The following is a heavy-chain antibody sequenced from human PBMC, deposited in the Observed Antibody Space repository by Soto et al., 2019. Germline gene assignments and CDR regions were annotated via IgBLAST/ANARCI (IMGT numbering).Heavy chain of an antibody. CDR1: GFTFDNYA. Sequence: EVQLVESGGGLVQPGRSLRLSCAASGFTFDNYAMYWVRQAPGKGLEWVSGISWNSGTIGYADSVKGRFTISRDNAKNSLYVQMNSLRGEDTALYYCAKSTGGTANGMDVWGQGTTVTVSS. J-gene: IGHJ6*02. CDR3: AKSTGGTANGMDV. D-gene: IGHD2-8*02. V-gene: IGHV3-9*01. CDR2: ISWNSGTI.